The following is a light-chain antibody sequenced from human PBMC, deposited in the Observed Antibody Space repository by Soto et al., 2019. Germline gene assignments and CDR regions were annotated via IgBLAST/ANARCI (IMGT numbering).Light chain of an antibody. V-gene: IGLV4-69*01. CDR1: SGHSNYA. Sequence: QSVLTQSPSASASLGASVKLTCTLSSGHSNYAVAWHQQQPQKGPRYLMKLNSDGSHSKGDGIPGRFSGSSSGAERYLTISSLQSEDEADYYCQTWGTGIHWVFGGGTKLTVL. CDR3: QTWGTGIHWV. J-gene: IGLJ3*02. CDR2: LNSDGSH.